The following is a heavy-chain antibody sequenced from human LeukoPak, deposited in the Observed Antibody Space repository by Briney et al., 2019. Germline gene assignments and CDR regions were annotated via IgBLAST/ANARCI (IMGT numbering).Heavy chain of an antibody. J-gene: IGHJ6*02. D-gene: IGHD1-1*01. CDR3: ARDRRDAYNYYYYGMDV. Sequence: GGSLRLSCAASGFTLSGYDMHWVRQATGKGLEWVSGIGTAGDTYYPDSVKGRFTISREDTKNSLYLQMNSLRAGDTAVYYCARDRRDAYNYYYYGMDVWGQGTTVTVS. CDR1: GFTLSGYD. V-gene: IGHV3-13*01. CDR2: IGTAGDT.